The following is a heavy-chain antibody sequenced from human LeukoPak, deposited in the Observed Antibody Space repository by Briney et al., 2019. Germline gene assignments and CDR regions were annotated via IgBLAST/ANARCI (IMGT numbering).Heavy chain of an antibody. Sequence: GGPLRLSCAASGFTFSSYGMHWVRQAPGKGLEWVAFIRYDGSNKYYADSVKGRFTISRDNSKNTLYLQMNSLRAEDTAVYYCAKVGDYDILTGYYLSGAFDIWGQGTMVTVSS. J-gene: IGHJ3*02. D-gene: IGHD3-9*01. CDR1: GFTFSSYG. V-gene: IGHV3-30*02. CDR3: AKVGDYDILTGYYLSGAFDI. CDR2: IRYDGSNK.